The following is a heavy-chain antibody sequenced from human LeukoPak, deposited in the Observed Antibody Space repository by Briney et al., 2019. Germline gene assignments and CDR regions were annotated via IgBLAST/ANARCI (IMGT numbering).Heavy chain of an antibody. CDR3: ARDLHYYVAMVV. CDR2: IGSDGKT. J-gene: IGHJ6*02. CDR1: GFTFSAYA. V-gene: IGHV3-23*01. D-gene: IGHD3-10*02. Sequence: PGGSLRLSCDASGFTFSAYAMTWVRQAPGKGLEWVSSIGSDGKTPYSGAVKGRFAISRDNHKSRVFLQLNSVRAEDTALYYCARDLHYYVAMVVWGQGTTVTVSS.